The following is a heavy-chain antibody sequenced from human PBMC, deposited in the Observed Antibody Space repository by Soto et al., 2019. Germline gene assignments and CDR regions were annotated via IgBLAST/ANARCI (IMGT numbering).Heavy chain of an antibody. Sequence: QVQLVQSGGGEVQPGTSLTLSCAASGFPFSHYAMHWVRQAPGKGLEWLAIISHDATNQFSADSIKGRFTISRDNPRNTLLLQMYSLRPEDTAVSYCARHGTPSVQELGFDFWGQGTLVTVSS. D-gene: IGHD4-4*01. CDR1: GFPFSHYA. CDR2: ISHDATNQ. V-gene: IGHV3-30-3*01. J-gene: IGHJ4*02. CDR3: ARHGTPSVQELGFDF.